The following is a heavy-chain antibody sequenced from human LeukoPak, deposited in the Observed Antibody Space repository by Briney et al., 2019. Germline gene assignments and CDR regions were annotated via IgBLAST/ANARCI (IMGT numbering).Heavy chain of an antibody. CDR2: INHSGST. V-gene: IGHV4-34*01. J-gene: IGHJ4*02. CDR1: GGSFSGYY. CDR3: ARAVSGRFDY. Sequence: SETLSLTCAVYGGSFSGYYWSWIRQPPGKGLEWIGEINHSGSTNYNPSLNSRVTISVDTSKNQFSLRLSSVTAADTAIYYCARAVSGRFDYWGQGTLVTVSS. D-gene: IGHD6-19*01.